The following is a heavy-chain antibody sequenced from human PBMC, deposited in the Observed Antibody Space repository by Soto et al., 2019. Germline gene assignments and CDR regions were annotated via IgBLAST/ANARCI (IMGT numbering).Heavy chain of an antibody. CDR3: AKGRGPTDPYFDY. CDR1: GFTFSTSD. J-gene: IGHJ4*02. V-gene: IGHV3-30*18. CDR2: ISYDGSYK. Sequence: GGSLRLSCAASGFTFSTSDMDWVRQAPGKGLEWVAVISYDGSYKYYADSVKGRFTISRDNSKNTLYLQVNSLRAEDTAVYYCAKGRGPTDPYFDYWGQGTLVTVSS. D-gene: IGHD1-26*01.